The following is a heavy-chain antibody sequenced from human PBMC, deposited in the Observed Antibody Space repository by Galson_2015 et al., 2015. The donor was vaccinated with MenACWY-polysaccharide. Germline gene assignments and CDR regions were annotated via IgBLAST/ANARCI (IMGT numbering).Heavy chain of an antibody. J-gene: IGHJ3*01. CDR2: IDGDGANT. CDR1: GFPFRFSIYA. CDR3: AKGRDALDA. V-gene: IGHV3-23*01. Sequence: SLRLSCAASGFPFRFSIYAMTWVRQAPGKGPEWVSDIDGDGANTNYADSVKGRFTVSRDNSQNTVYLQMNSLRAEDTAVYYCAKGRDALDAWDQGAMVTVSS.